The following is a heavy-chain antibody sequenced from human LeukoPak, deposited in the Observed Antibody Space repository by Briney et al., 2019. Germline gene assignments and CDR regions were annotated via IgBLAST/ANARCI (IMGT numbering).Heavy chain of an antibody. CDR1: GYTFTGYY. D-gene: IGHD6-13*01. CDR3: ARDSSSGIAAAGWFDP. CDR2: INPNSGGT. V-gene: IGHV1-2*02. Sequence: ASVKVSCKASGYTFTGYYMHWVRQAPGQGLEWMGWINPNSGGTNYAQKFQGRVTMTRDTSIGTAYMELSRLRSDDTAVYYCARDSSSGIAAAGWFDPWGQGTLVTVSS. J-gene: IGHJ5*02.